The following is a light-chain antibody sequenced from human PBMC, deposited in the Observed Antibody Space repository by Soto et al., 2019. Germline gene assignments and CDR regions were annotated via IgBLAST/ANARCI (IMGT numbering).Light chain of an antibody. CDR3: QKYNSALFT. V-gene: IGKV1-27*01. Sequence: DIQMTQSPSSLSASVGDRVTITCRASQGISNFLAWYQQKPGKVPKLLIYAASTLQSGVPSRFSGSGSGTDFTLTISSLQPEDVASYYCQKYNSALFTFGPGTKVDIK. CDR1: QGISNF. CDR2: AAS. J-gene: IGKJ3*01.